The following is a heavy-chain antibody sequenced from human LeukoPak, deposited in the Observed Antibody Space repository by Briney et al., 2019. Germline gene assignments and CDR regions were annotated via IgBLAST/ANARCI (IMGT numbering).Heavy chain of an antibody. Sequence: PGRSLRLSCAASGFTFSSYATHWVRQAPGKGLEWVAVISYDGSNKYFADSVKGRFTISRDNSKNTLYLQMNSLRAEDTAVYYCAKGRGWEASYYYYYMDVWGKGTTVTISS. V-gene: IGHV3-30*04. CDR3: AKGRGWEASYYYYYMDV. CDR2: ISYDGSNK. CDR1: GFTFSSYA. J-gene: IGHJ6*03. D-gene: IGHD1-26*01.